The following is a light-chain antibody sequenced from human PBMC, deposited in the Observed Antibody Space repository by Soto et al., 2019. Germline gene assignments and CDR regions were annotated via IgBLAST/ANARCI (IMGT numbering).Light chain of an antibody. CDR2: GAS. CDR1: QSVSSNY. V-gene: IGKV3-20*01. CDR3: QQYGTPRSVT. J-gene: IGKJ5*01. Sequence: EIVWTQSPGTLSWSPGERATLSCRASQSVSSNYLAWYQQKPGQAPRLLIYGASSRATGIPDRFSGSGSVTDFTLTISNVEPEDFAVYYCQQYGTPRSVTFCQGARLEI.